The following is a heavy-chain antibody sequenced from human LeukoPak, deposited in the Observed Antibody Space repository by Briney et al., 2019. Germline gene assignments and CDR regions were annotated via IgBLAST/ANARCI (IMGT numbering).Heavy chain of an antibody. CDR2: IIPIFGTA. D-gene: IGHD3-3*01. CDR3: ARDSMSGAHYDFWSGYYLGMDV. V-gene: IGHV1-69*13. Sequence: GASVKVSCKASGYTFTSYGISWVRQAPGQGLEWMGGIIPIFGTANYAQKFQGRVTITADESTSTAYMELSSLRSEDTAVHYCARDSMSGAHYDFWSGYYLGMDVWGQGTTVTVSS. J-gene: IGHJ6*02. CDR1: GYTFTSYG.